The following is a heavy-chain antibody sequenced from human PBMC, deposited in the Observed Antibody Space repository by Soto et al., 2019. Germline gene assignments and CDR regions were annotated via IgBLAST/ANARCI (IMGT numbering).Heavy chain of an antibody. CDR1: GFTFSSYG. V-gene: IGHV3-30*18. CDR3: AKDRGVAAYYYHGMDV. Sequence: QVQLVESGGGVVQPGRSLRLSCAASGFTFSSYGMHWVRQAPGKGLVRVAVISYDGSNKYYADSVKGRFSISRDNSKNTLYLQMNSLRAEDTAVYYCAKDRGVAAYYYHGMDVWGQGTKVTVSS. D-gene: IGHD2-15*01. J-gene: IGHJ6*02. CDR2: ISYDGSNK.